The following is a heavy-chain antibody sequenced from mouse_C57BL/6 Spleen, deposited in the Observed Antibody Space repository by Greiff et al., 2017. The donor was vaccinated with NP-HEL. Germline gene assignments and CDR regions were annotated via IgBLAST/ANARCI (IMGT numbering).Heavy chain of an antibody. D-gene: IGHD1-1*01. CDR2: IYPRSGNT. CDR3: ARVTTVVDPLYAMDY. J-gene: IGHJ4*01. V-gene: IGHV1-81*01. CDR1: GYTFTSYG. Sequence: VQLQQSGAELARPGASVKLSCKASGYTFTSYGISWVKQRTGQGLEWIGEIYPRSGNTYYNEKFKGKATLTADKSSSTAYMELRSLTSEDSAVYFCARVTTVVDPLYAMDYWGQGTSVTVSS.